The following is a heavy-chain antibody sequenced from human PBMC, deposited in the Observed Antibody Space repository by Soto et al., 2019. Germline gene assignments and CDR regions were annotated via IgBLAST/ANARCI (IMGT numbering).Heavy chain of an antibody. D-gene: IGHD3-22*01. V-gene: IGHV3-33*01. CDR2: IWYDGSNK. CDR3: ARSLTYYYDSSGYAYYYGMDV. Sequence: QVQLVESGGGVVQPGRSLRLSCAASGFTFSSYGMHWVRQAPGKGLEWVAVIWYDGSNKYYADSVKGRFNISRDNSKNTMYLKMNSLRAEETAVYYCARSLTYYYDSSGYAYYYGMDVWGQGTTVTVSS. J-gene: IGHJ6*02. CDR1: GFTFSSYG.